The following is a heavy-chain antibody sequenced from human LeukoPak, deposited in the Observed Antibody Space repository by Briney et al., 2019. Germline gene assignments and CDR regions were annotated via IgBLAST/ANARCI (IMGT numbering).Heavy chain of an antibody. V-gene: IGHV4-39*01. CDR1: GGSINSSSYY. CDR3: AALKGPGRYYFDY. Sequence: SETLSLTCTVSGGSINSSSYYWGWIRQPPGKGLEWIGSIYYSGSTYYNPSLKSRVTISVDTSKNQFSLKLSSVTAADTAVYYCAALKGPGRYYFDYWGQGTLVTVSS. D-gene: IGHD3-10*01. CDR2: IYYSGST. J-gene: IGHJ4*02.